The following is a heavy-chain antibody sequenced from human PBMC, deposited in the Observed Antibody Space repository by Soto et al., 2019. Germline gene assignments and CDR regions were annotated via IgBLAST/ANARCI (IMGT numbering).Heavy chain of an antibody. Sequence: ASVKVCCKTSGYTFSNYGITWVLQAPGQPLEWLGWISLYSDGTNYAQKFQGRVSMTTDTSTTTAYMELRSLRSDDTAVYYCARVVPGAEAWFGPWGQGTLVTVSS. CDR2: ISLYSDGT. CDR3: ARVVPGAEAWFGP. V-gene: IGHV1-18*01. CDR1: GYTFSNYG. J-gene: IGHJ5*02. D-gene: IGHD2-2*01.